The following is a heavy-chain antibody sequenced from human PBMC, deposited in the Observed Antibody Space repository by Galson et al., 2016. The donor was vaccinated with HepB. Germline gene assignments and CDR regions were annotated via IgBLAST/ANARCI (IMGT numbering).Heavy chain of an antibody. D-gene: IGHD2-21*01. J-gene: IGHJ1*01. V-gene: IGHV3-23*01. CDR1: GFTFSKYA. CDR2: ISGSST. Sequence: SLRLSCAASGFTFSKYAMRWVRQAPGKGLEWVSAISGSSTFYADAVKGRFTISSDTANDTLFLQMTRLKVYATAVYYCARRGLASQHIDEWGRGTLVTVSS. CDR3: ARRGLASQHIDE.